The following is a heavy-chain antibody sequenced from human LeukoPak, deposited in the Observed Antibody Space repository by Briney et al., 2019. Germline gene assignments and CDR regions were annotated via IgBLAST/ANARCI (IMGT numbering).Heavy chain of an antibody. D-gene: IGHD3-22*01. CDR2: ISAYNGNT. CDR1: GYTFTSYG. CDR3: ARVSFSYYYDSSGHYYFDY. J-gene: IGHJ4*02. Sequence: ASVKVSCKASGYTFTSYGISWVRQAPGQGLEWMGWISAYNGNTNCAQKLQDRVTMTTDTSTSRAYMELRSLRSDDTAVYYCARVSFSYYYDSSGHYYFDYWGQGTLVTVSS. V-gene: IGHV1-18*01.